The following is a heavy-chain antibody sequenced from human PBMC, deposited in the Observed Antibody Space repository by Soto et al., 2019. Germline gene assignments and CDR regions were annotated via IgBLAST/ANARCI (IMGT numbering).Heavy chain of an antibody. CDR3: ARDKGSGATRY. CDR2: IKQDGSEK. CDR1: GFTFSSYW. Sequence: EVQLVESGGGLVPPGGSLRLSCAASGFTFSSYWMSWFRQAPGKGLEWVANIKQDGSEKYYVDSVKGRFTISRDNAKNSLYLQMNSLKAEATAVYYGARDKGSGATRYWGQGTLVTFSS. J-gene: IGHJ4*02. V-gene: IGHV3-7*01. D-gene: IGHD6-19*01.